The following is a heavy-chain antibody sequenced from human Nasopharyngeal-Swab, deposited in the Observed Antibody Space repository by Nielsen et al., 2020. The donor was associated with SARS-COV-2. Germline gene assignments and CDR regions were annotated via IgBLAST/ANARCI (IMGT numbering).Heavy chain of an antibody. Sequence: GESLKISCAASGFTFSSHWMHWVRQAPGKGLVWVSRISEDGSITTYADSVKGRFTISRENAKNTLFLQMHSLRADDTAIYYCASQLGHPDSWGQGTLVTVSS. J-gene: IGHJ4*02. CDR1: GFTFSSHW. CDR3: ASQLGHPDS. D-gene: IGHD2-2*01. V-gene: IGHV3-74*01. CDR2: ISEDGSIT.